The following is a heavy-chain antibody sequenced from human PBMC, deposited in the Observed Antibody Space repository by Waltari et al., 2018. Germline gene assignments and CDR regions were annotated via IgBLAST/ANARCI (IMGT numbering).Heavy chain of an antibody. D-gene: IGHD4-4*01. CDR1: GYSISSGYY. CDR2: IYHSGST. J-gene: IGHJ4*02. Sequence: QVQLQESGPGLVKPSETLSLTCAVSGYSISSGYYWGWIRQPPGKGPEWIGSIYHSGSTYYNPSLKSRVTISVDTSKNQFSLKLSSVTAADTAVYYCATYSNYFDYWGQGTLVTVSS. CDR3: ATYSNYFDY. V-gene: IGHV4-38-2*01.